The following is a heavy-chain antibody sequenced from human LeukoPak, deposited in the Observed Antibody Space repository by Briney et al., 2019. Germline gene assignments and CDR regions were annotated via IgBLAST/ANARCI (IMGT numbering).Heavy chain of an antibody. Sequence: SETLSLTRTVSGGSVSSASYYWSWIRQPPGRGLEWIAYVYYTGSTNYNPSLKSRVTISLDTSKNQFSLKLSSVTAADTAVYYCARVVTTGSYFDYWGQGTLVTVSS. CDR2: VYYTGST. V-gene: IGHV4-61*01. J-gene: IGHJ4*02. CDR3: ARVVTTGSYFDY. D-gene: IGHD4-17*01. CDR1: GGSVSSASYY.